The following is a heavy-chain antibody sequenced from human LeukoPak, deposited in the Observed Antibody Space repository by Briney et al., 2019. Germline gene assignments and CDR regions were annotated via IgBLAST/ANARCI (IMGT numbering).Heavy chain of an antibody. CDR3: ARISVGAAGNNWFDP. V-gene: IGHV4-39*01. D-gene: IGHD6-13*01. Sequence: PSETLSLTCTVSGGSISSSSYYWGWIRQPPGKGLEWIGSIYYSGSTYYNPSLMSRVTISVDTSKNQFSLKLSSVTAADTAVYYCARISVGAAGNNWFDPWGQGTLVTVSS. CDR1: GGSISSSSYY. J-gene: IGHJ5*02. CDR2: IYYSGST.